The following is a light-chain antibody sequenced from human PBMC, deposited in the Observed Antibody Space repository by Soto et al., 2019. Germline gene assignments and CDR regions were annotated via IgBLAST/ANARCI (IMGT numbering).Light chain of an antibody. CDR3: SSYAGSNIHYV. CDR1: SSDVGGYNY. Sequence: LTQPPSASGSPGQSVTISCTGTSSDVGGYNYVSWYQQHPGKAPKLMIYEVSKRPSGVPDRFSGSKSGNTASLTVSGPQAEDEADYYCSSYAGSNIHYVFGTGTKVTVL. V-gene: IGLV2-8*01. J-gene: IGLJ1*01. CDR2: EVS.